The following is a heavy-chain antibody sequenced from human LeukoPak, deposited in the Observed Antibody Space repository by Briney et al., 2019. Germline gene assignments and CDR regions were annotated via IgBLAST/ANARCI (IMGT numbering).Heavy chain of an antibody. CDR3: ATQFGSGTLANEYDY. V-gene: IGHV3-30*02. Sequence: GGSRRLSCAASGFTFSVYGMHWFRQAPGKGLEWVSFIRSDGSNKYYTESVKGRFTVSRDNSNNTLYLQMNSLRVEDTAVYYCATQFGSGTLANEYDYWGQGSLVTVSS. CDR1: GFTFSVYG. D-gene: IGHD3-10*01. CDR2: IRSDGSNK. J-gene: IGHJ4*02.